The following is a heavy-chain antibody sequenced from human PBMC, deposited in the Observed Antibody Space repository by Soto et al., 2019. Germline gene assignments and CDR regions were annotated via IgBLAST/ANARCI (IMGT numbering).Heavy chain of an antibody. CDR3: ARIHWAQSSLDY. J-gene: IGHJ4*02. V-gene: IGHV4-30-2*01. CDR1: GGPIDSGAFS. CDR2: VTHSGTA. Sequence: SETLSLTCAVSGGPIDSGAFSLSWIRQPPGKGLEWIGYVTHSGTAYSIPSLNGRLTLSVDSSQTQFSLKLTSVTAADSAFYYCARIHWAQSSLDYWGRGILVTVSS. D-gene: IGHD6-19*01.